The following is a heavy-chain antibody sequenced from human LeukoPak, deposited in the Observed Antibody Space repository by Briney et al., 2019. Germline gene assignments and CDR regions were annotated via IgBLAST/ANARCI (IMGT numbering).Heavy chain of an antibody. CDR3: ARDPEYFQH. CDR2: IPYHGSDK. J-gene: IGHJ1*01. Sequence: GGSLRLSCAASGFTFSSYGMNWVRQTPGKGLEWVAFIPYHGSDKYYADSVTGRFTISRDNSKNTLSLQMNSLRAEDTAVYYCARDPEYFQHWGQGTLVTVSS. V-gene: IGHV3-30*02. CDR1: GFTFSSYG.